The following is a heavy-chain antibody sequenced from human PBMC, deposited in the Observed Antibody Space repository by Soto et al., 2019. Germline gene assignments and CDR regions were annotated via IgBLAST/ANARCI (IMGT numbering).Heavy chain of an antibody. D-gene: IGHD6-19*01. J-gene: IGHJ4*02. CDR1: GFTFSDYY. CDR2: ISSSSSYT. CDR3: ARMGKGSGWPTFDY. V-gene: IGHV3-11*06. Sequence: GGSLRLSCAASGFTFSDYYMSWIRQAPGKGLEWVSYISSSSSYTNYADSVKGRFTISRDNAKNSLYLQMNSLRAEDTAVYYCARMGKGSGWPTFDYWGQGTLVTVSS.